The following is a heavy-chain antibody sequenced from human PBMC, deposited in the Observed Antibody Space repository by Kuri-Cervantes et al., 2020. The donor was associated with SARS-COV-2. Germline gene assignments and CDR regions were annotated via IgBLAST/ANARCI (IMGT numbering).Heavy chain of an antibody. CDR3: ARGVPAAPYYYYYYGMDV. CDR2: INHSGNT. J-gene: IGHJ6*04. CDR1: GGSFSDYY. Sequence: SETLSLTCAVYGGSFSDYYWSWVRQPPGKGLEWIGEINHSGNTNYDPSLKSRVTISVDTSKNQFSLKLSSVTAADTAVYYCARGVPAAPYYYYYYGMDVWGKGTTVTVSS. V-gene: IGHV4-34*01. D-gene: IGHD2-2*01.